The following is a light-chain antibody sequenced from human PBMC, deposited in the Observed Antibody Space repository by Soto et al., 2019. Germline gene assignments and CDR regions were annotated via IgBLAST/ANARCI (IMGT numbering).Light chain of an antibody. Sequence: QMIQSPSTLSAFWGDRVSVLCRASQSISSWLAWYQQKPGKAPKLLIYKASSLQSGVPSTFSGSGSGTEFTLTISSLQPDDFAVYYCQQYDSYPLTFGQGAKVDI. V-gene: IGKV1-5*03. J-gene: IGKJ1*01. CDR2: KAS. CDR3: QQYDSYPLT. CDR1: QSISSW.